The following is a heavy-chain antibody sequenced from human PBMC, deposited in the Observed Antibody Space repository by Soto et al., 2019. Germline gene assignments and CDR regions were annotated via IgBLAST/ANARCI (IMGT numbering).Heavy chain of an antibody. CDR2: ISGSGGST. Sequence: EVQLLESGGGLVQPGGSLRLSCAASGFTFSSYAMSWVRQAPGKGLEWVSAISGSGGSTYYADSVKGRFTISRDNTKITLYLQMNSLRAEDTAVYYCAGIHYYGSGSPPVDYWGQGTLVTVSS. V-gene: IGHV3-23*01. CDR3: AGIHYYGSGSPPVDY. D-gene: IGHD3-10*01. J-gene: IGHJ4*02. CDR1: GFTFSSYA.